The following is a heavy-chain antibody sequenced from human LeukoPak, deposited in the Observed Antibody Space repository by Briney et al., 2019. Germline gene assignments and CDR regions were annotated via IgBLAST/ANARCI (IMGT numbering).Heavy chain of an antibody. CDR1: GFTFSSYG. CDR2: IWYDGSNK. Sequence: GGSLRLSCAASGFTFSSYGMHWVRQAPGKGLEWVAVIWYDGSNKYYADSVKGRFTISRDNSKNTLYLQMNSLRAEDTAVYYCARGSPGGANFFQYWGQGTLVTVSS. D-gene: IGHD2-15*01. CDR3: ARGSPGGANFFQY. V-gene: IGHV3-33*01. J-gene: IGHJ4*02.